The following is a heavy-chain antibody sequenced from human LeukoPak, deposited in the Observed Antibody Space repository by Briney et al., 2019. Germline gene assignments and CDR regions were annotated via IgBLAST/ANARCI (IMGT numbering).Heavy chain of an antibody. CDR2: IYYSGST. V-gene: IGHV4-59*08. D-gene: IGHD3-16*02. CDR3: ARLDYVWGSYRSEPDGYYYGMDV. Sequence: SSETLSLTCTVSGGSISSYYWSWIRQPPGKGLEWIGYIYYSGSTNYNPSLKSRVTISVDTSKNQFSLKLSSVTAADTAVYYCARLDYVWGSYRSEPDGYYYGMDVWGQGTTVTVSS. CDR1: GGSISSYY. J-gene: IGHJ6*02.